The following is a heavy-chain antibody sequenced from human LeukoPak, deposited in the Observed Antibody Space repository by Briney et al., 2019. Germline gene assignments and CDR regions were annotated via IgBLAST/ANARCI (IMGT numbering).Heavy chain of an antibody. CDR2: INPNSGGT. CDR1: GYTFTGYY. Sequence: GAPVKVSCKASGYTFTGYYMHWVRQAPGQGLEWMGWINPNSGGTNYAQKFQGRVTMTRDTSISTAYMELSRLRSDDTAVYYRARESLPTTVTTGGAFDIWGQGTMVTVSS. D-gene: IGHD4-11*01. V-gene: IGHV1-2*02. CDR3: ARESLPTTVTTGGAFDI. J-gene: IGHJ3*02.